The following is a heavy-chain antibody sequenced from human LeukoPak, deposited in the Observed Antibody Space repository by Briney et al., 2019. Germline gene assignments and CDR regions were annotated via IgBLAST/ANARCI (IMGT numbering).Heavy chain of an antibody. J-gene: IGHJ4*01. V-gene: IGHV4-59*01. Sequence: SETLSLTCTVSGGSISIYYWSWIRQPPGQGLEWIGYIHYSGSTNYNPTLKSRVAISVDTSKNQFSLKLSSVTAADTAVYYCARRYCSGGSCYSAFAYWGHRTPVTVSS. CDR3: ARRYCSGGSCYSAFAY. CDR2: IHYSGST. D-gene: IGHD2-15*01. CDR1: GGSISIYY.